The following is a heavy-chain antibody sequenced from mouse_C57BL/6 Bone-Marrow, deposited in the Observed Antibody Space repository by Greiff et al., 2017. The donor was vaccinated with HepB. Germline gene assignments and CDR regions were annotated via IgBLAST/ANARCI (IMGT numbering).Heavy chain of an antibody. Sequence: VQLQQSGPELVKPGASVKMSCKASGYTFTDYNMHWVKQSHGKSLEWIGYINPDNGGTSYNQKFKGKATLTVNKSSSTAYMELRSLTSEDSAVYYCASYYGSSSYYAMDYWGQGTSVTVSS. D-gene: IGHD1-1*01. J-gene: IGHJ4*01. CDR2: INPDNGGT. CDR1: GYTFTDYN. CDR3: ASYYGSSSYYAMDY. V-gene: IGHV1-22*01.